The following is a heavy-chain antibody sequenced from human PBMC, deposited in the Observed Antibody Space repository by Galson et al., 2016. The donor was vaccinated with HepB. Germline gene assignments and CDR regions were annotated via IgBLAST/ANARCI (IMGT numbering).Heavy chain of an antibody. V-gene: IGHV4-34*01. D-gene: IGHD6-25*01. CDR3: ARVRGSGWRGGFDF. CDR1: GGSFSGYY. Sequence: SETLSLTCTLYGGSFSGYYWSWIRQPPGKGLEWIGEISHSGGTNYNPSLKSRLTISVDTPRNLFSLSLRSVTAADTAVYYCARVRGSGWRGGFDFWGQGTLVTVSS. J-gene: IGHJ4*02. CDR2: ISHSGGT.